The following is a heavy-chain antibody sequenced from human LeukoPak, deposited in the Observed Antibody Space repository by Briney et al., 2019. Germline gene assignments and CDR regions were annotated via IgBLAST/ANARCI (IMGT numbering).Heavy chain of an antibody. V-gene: IGHV3-15*01. D-gene: IGHD1-26*01. Sequence: GGSLRLSCAASGFTFSNAWMSWVRQAPGKGLEWVGGIKSKTDGGTTEYAAPGKGRFTVSRKDSKTTLYLQIHSLKTEDTAVYYCNKDREIVGATEYWGQGTLVTVSS. CDR3: NKDREIVGATEY. J-gene: IGHJ4*02. CDR2: IKSKTDGGTT. CDR1: GFTFSNAW.